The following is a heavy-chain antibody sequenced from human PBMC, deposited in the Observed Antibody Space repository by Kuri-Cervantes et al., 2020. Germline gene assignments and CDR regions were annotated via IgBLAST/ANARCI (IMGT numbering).Heavy chain of an antibody. Sequence: GSLRLSCAVSGGSFNSSNWWSWVRQSPGKGLEWIGEIYHSGRTNYNPSLQSRVTISVDTSKNQFSLKLSSVTAADTAVYYCARTRTYYFDYWGQGTLVTVSS. V-gene: IGHV4-4*02. CDR2: IYHSGRT. J-gene: IGHJ4*02. CDR1: GGSFNSSNW. CDR3: ARTRTYYFDY. D-gene: IGHD1-7*01.